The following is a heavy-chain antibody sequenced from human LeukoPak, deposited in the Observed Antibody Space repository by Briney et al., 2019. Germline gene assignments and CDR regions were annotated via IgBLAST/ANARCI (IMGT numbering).Heavy chain of an antibody. CDR1: GFTFSSYS. D-gene: IGHD3-10*01. CDR2: ISSSSSYI. CDR3: ARDQGGFGAFDI. V-gene: IGHV3-21*01. J-gene: IGHJ3*02. Sequence: GGSLRLSCAASGFTFSSYSMNWVRQAPGKGLEWVSSISSSSSYIYYADSVKGRFTISRDDAKNSLYLQMNSLRAEDTAVYYCARDQGGFGAFDIWGQGTMVTVSS.